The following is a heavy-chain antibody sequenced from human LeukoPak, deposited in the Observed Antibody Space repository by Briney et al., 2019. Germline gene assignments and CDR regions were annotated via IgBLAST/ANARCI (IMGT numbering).Heavy chain of an antibody. J-gene: IGHJ4*02. CDR3: AGVLKGSGSYWPFDY. CDR1: GFTFSRFW. CDR2: INIDGSNT. V-gene: IGHV3-74*01. D-gene: IGHD3-10*01. Sequence: GGSLRLSCAASGFTFSRFWMHWVRQAPGKGLVWVSRINIDGSNTDYADSVKGRFTISRDNSKNILYLQMNSLRAEDTAVYYCAGVLKGSGSYWPFDYWGQGTLVSVSS.